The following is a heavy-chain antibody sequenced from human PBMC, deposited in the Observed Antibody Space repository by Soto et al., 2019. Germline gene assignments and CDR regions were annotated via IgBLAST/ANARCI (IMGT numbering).Heavy chain of an antibody. J-gene: IGHJ5*02. CDR2: ISAYNGNT. CDR1: GYTFTSYG. Sequence: ASVKVSCKASGYTFTSYGISWVRQAPGQGLEWMGWISAYNGNTNYTQKLQGRVTMTTDTSTSTAYMELRSLRSDDTAVYYCARDKIQLGWFDPWGQGTLVTVSS. D-gene: IGHD5-18*01. V-gene: IGHV1-18*01. CDR3: ARDKIQLGWFDP.